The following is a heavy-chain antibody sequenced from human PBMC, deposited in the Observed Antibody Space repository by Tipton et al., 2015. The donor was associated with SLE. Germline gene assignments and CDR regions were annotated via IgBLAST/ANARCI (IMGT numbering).Heavy chain of an antibody. D-gene: IGHD5-12*01. CDR1: GFTFSSYG. CDR3: AKDIVATTPIYGMDV. Sequence: SLRLSCAASGFTFSSYGMHWVRQAPGKGLEWVAVIWYDGSNKYYADSVKGRFTISRDNSKNTLYLQMNSLRAKDTAVYYCAKDIVATTPIYGMDVWGQGTTVTVSS. V-gene: IGHV3-30*18. CDR2: IWYDGSNK. J-gene: IGHJ6*02.